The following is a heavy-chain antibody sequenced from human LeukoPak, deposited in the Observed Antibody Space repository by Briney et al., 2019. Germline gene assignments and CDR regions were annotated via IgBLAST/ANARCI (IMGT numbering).Heavy chain of an antibody. Sequence: PSETLSLTCTVSGGSINNYYWSWIRQPAGKGLEWIGRIYTRGSTNYNPSLRSRVTMSVDTSKIQFSLKLSSVTAADTAVYYCARGRYCSADICSGGDAFDIWGQGTMVSVSS. V-gene: IGHV4-4*07. J-gene: IGHJ3*02. CDR2: IYTRGST. D-gene: IGHD2-15*01. CDR1: GGSINNYY. CDR3: ARGRYCSADICSGGDAFDI.